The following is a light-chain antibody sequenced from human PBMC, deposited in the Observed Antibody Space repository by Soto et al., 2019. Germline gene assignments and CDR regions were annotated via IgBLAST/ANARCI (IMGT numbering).Light chain of an antibody. CDR2: DVS. CDR3: CSFSDSDTVL. J-gene: IGLJ3*02. Sequence: QSVLTQPRSVSGSPGQSVTISFTGTSSAVGVHKFVSWYQLHQGRTPKLIIFDVSKRPSGVPDRFSGSNSGNTASLTISGLQTEDEADYYCCSFSDSDTVLFGGGTKVTVL. CDR1: SSAVGVHKF. V-gene: IGLV2-11*01.